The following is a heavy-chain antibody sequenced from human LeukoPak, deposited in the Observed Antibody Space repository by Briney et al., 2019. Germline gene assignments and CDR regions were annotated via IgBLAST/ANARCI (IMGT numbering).Heavy chain of an antibody. CDR1: GFTFRSYW. CDR3: ARADGSHYCLKDY. J-gene: IGHJ4*02. CDR2: ISPDGTSK. Sequence: PGGSLRLSCAASGFTFRSYWMHWVRQAPGKGLVWVSRISPDGTSKSYADSVKGRFTISRDNAKNTLSLQMNSLRAEDTGLYYCARADGSHYCLKDYWGQGTLVTVSS. V-gene: IGHV3-74*01. D-gene: IGHD1-26*01.